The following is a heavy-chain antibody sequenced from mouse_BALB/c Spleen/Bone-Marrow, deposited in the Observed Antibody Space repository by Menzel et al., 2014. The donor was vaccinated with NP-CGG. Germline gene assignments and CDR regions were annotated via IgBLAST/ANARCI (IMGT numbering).Heavy chain of an antibody. CDR2: IDPANDNT. J-gene: IGHJ3*01. V-gene: IGHV14-3*02. CDR3: ARADGYYAWFAY. Sequence: VQLQQSGAEFVKPGASVKLSCTASGFNIKDTYMHWVKRRPEQGLEWIGRIDPANDNTKYDPKFQGKATITADTSSYTSYLQLSSLTSEDTAVYYCARADGYYAWFAYWGQGTLVTVSA. D-gene: IGHD2-3*01. CDR1: GFNIKDTY.